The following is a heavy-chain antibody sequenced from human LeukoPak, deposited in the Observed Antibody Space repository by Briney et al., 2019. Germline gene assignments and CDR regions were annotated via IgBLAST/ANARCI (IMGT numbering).Heavy chain of an antibody. D-gene: IGHD2-15*01. CDR3: ARLATSYYYMDV. V-gene: IGHV5-51*01. CDR2: IYPGDSDT. CDR1: GSRFTSYW. Sequence: GGSLQISCEGSGSRFTSYWIGWVRQMPGKGLEGMGIIYPGDSDTRYSPSFQGQVTISADKSISTAYLQWSSLKASDTAMYYCARLATSYYYMDVWGKGTTVTVSS. J-gene: IGHJ6*03.